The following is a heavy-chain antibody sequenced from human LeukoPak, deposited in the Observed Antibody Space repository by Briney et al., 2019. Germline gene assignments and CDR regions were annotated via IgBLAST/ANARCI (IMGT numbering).Heavy chain of an antibody. CDR1: GFTFSTYW. D-gene: IGHD1-26*01. CDR2: INQDGSEK. Sequence: AGGSLRLSCAASGFTFSTYWMSWVRRTPGKGLELVAHINQDGSEKYYVDSVKGRFTISRDNARNSLYLQINSLRAEDTAVFYCARDKEVGATLLDCWGQGTLVTVSS. J-gene: IGHJ4*02. V-gene: IGHV3-7*01. CDR3: ARDKEVGATLLDC.